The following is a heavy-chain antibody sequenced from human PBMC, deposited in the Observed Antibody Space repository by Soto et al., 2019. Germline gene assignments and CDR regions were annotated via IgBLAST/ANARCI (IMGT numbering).Heavy chain of an antibody. J-gene: IGHJ4*02. Sequence: SGGSLRLSCAVSGFTVSNNYMSWVRQAPGKGLEGVSVIYSGGYTAYGDSVKGRFTISRDNSKNTLYLQMNSLRAADTAVYYCAAQRGYSGGNWYPIDSWGQGTLVTVSS. V-gene: IGHV3-53*05. CDR2: IYSGGYT. D-gene: IGHD2-21*01. CDR1: GFTVSNNY. CDR3: AAQRGYSGGNWYPIDS.